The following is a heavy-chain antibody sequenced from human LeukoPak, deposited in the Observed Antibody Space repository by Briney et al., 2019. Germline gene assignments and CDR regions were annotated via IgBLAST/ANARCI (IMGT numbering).Heavy chain of an antibody. J-gene: IGHJ2*01. CDR3: ARVQTYGVSWYFDL. D-gene: IGHD4-17*01. Sequence: PSETLSLTCAVSGGSISSGGYSWSWIRQPPGKGLEWIGYIYHSGSTYYNPSLKSRVTISVDRSKNQFSLKLSSVTAADTAVYYCARVQTYGVSWYFDLWGRGTLVTVSS. CDR1: GGSISSGGYS. CDR2: IYHSGST. V-gene: IGHV4-30-2*01.